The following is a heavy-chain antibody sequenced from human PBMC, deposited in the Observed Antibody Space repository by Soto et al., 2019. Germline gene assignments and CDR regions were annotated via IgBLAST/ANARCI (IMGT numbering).Heavy chain of an antibody. CDR3: ATEAYGDRFDY. CDR1: GFTFTSSA. Sequence: ASVKVSCKASGFTFTSSAVQWVRQARGQRLEWMGGFDPEDGETIYAQKFQGRVTMTEDTSTDTAYMELSSLRSEDTAVYYCATEAYGDRFDYWGQGTLVTVSS. D-gene: IGHD4-17*01. V-gene: IGHV1-24*01. J-gene: IGHJ4*02. CDR2: FDPEDGET.